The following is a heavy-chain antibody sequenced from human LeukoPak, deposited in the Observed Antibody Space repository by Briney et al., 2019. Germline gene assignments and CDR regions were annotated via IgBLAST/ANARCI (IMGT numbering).Heavy chain of an antibody. J-gene: IGHJ5*02. Sequence: PGGSLRLSCAASGFTVTSNYTSWVRQAPRKGLEWVSVIYSGGSTYYADSVKGRFTISRDNSKNTLYLQMNSLRAEDTAVYYCARDNVGWFDPWGQGTLVTVSS. CDR1: GFTVTSNY. D-gene: IGHD2-15*01. V-gene: IGHV3-53*01. CDR3: ARDNVGWFDP. CDR2: IYSGGST.